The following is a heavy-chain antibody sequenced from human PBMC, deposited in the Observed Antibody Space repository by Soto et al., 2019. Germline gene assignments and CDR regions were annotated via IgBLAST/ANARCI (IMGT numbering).Heavy chain of an antibody. CDR3: ARKVEGGPLKWFDP. CDR1: GGSISSYY. Sequence: QVQLQESGPGLVKPSETLSLTCTVSGGSISSYYWSWIRQTPGKGLEWIGDIYYSGNIKYSPSLKSRVTISVDTSQNQSSLNLNFVTAADTAVYYCARKVEGGPLKWFDPWGQGTLVTVSS. J-gene: IGHJ5*02. V-gene: IGHV4-59*01. D-gene: IGHD2-15*01. CDR2: IYYSGNI.